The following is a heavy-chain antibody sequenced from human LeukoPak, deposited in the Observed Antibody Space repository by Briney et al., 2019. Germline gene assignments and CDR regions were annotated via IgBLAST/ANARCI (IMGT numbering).Heavy chain of an antibody. CDR3: AREGQDYYDSSGYIGY. CDR1: GYTFTSYD. J-gene: IGHJ4*02. D-gene: IGHD3-22*01. V-gene: IGHV1-8*03. CDR2: MNPNSGNT. Sequence: ASVKVSCKASGYTFTSYDINWVRQATGQGLEWMGWMNPNSGNTGYAQKFQGRATITRNTSISTAYMELSRLRSDDTAVYYCAREGQDYYDSSGYIGYWGQGTLVTVSS.